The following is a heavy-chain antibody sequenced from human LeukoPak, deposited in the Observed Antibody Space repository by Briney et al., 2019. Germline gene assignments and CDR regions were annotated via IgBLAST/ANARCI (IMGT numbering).Heavy chain of an antibody. CDR3: ARLSTAVPGQDH. CDR2: IKKDGSEK. J-gene: IGHJ4*02. D-gene: IGHD6-19*01. Sequence: GGSLRLSCAASGFTFSNYWMSWVRQTPGKGLEWVANIKKDGSEKYYVDSVKGRFTISRDNAKNSLYLQMSSLRAEDTAVYYCARLSTAVPGQDHWGQGTLVTVSS. CDR1: GFTFSNYW. V-gene: IGHV3-7*01.